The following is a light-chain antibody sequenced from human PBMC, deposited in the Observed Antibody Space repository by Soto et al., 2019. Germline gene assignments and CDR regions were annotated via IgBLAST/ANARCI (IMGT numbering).Light chain of an antibody. Sequence: EIVLTQSPGPLSLSPGERSTLSCRASHSVSSIYLAWYQQKPGQAPRLLIYGASSIATGIPDRGSGSGSGNDFTLSISRLEPDDSAVYYCQHYDSSPLTFGGGTKVELK. V-gene: IGKV3-20*01. CDR2: GAS. CDR1: HSVSSIY. J-gene: IGKJ4*01. CDR3: QHYDSSPLT.